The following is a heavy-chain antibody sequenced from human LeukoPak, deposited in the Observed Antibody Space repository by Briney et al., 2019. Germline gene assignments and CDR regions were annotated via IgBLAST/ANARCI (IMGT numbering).Heavy chain of an antibody. CDR2: INSDGSST. J-gene: IGHJ4*02. V-gene: IGHV3-74*01. CDR1: GFTFSINW. D-gene: IGHD1-26*01. Sequence: GGSLRLSCAASGFTFSINWMHWVRQAPGKGLVWVSHINSDGSSTNYADSVKGRFTISRDSAKNTLYLQMNSLRAEDTGVYYCARDKVSGSYYGLDYWGQGTLVAVSA. CDR3: ARDKVSGSYYGLDY.